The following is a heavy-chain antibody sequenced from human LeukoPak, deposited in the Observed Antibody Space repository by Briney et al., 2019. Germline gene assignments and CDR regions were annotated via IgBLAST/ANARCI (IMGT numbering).Heavy chain of an antibody. J-gene: IGHJ4*02. V-gene: IGHV3-43*02. Sequence: GGSLRLSCAASGFMFDDSAMHWVRQAPGKGLEWVSLISGDGVSTFYADSVKGRFTISRDNSKNSLSLQMDSLTTEDTALYYCAKEGYSHTSNYFDNWGQGILVTVSS. CDR1: GFMFDDSA. D-gene: IGHD2-15*01. CDR2: ISGDGVST. CDR3: AKEGYSHTSNYFDN.